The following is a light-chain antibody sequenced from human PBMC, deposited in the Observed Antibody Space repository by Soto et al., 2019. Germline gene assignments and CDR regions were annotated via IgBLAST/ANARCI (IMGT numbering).Light chain of an antibody. Sequence: EVVMTQSPATLSVSPGERATLSCRASQSVSSNLAWYQQKPGQPPRLLVFDASTRAAGIPARFSGSGSGTEFTLTISSLQSEDFAVYYCQQYNNLYTFGQATTLEIK. CDR1: QSVSSN. CDR3: QQYNNLYT. V-gene: IGKV3-15*01. CDR2: DAS. J-gene: IGKJ2*01.